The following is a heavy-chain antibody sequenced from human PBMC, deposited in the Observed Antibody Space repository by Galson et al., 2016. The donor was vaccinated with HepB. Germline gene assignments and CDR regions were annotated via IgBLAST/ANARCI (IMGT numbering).Heavy chain of an antibody. V-gene: IGHV3-9*01. CDR1: GFMFDDYA. CDR2: ISWDSGSI. CDR3: ARDQAIRCSEYYYYGMDV. Sequence: SLRLSCAASGFMFDDYAMHWVRQGPGKGLEWVSSISWDSGSIGYADSVKGRFTISRDNGKNSLYLQMNSLRGEDTALYYCARDQAIRCSEYYYYGMDVWGRGTTVTVSS. D-gene: IGHD2/OR15-2a*01. J-gene: IGHJ6*04.